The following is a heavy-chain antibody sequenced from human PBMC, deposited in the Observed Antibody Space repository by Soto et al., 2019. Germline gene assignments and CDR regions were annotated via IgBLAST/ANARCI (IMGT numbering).Heavy chain of an antibody. CDR1: GYTFTNYG. Sequence: ASVKVSCKASGYTFTNYGISWVRQAPGQGLEWMGWINVYNGNTKYAQKVQGRVTMTTDTSTSAAYMELRSLRSDDTAVYYCARGVGSGSYYNQYNWFDPWGQGTLVTVSS. CDR3: ARGVGSGSYYNQYNWFDP. D-gene: IGHD3-10*01. V-gene: IGHV1-18*01. CDR2: INVYNGNT. J-gene: IGHJ5*02.